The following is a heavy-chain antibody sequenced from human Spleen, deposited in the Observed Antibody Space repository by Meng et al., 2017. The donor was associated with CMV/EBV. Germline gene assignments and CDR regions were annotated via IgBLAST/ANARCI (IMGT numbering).Heavy chain of an antibody. Sequence: GGSLRLSCAASGLRFDDYGMHWVRQLPGKGLEWVSLISWDGGTTSYTDSVMGRFTISRDNSQNSLYLQMNSLRREDTALYYCAGTLIRGVTTDAFDLWGQGTMVTVSS. J-gene: IGHJ3*01. CDR1: GLRFDDYG. CDR2: ISWDGGTT. V-gene: IGHV3-43D*03. D-gene: IGHD3-10*01. CDR3: AGTLIRGVTTDAFDL.